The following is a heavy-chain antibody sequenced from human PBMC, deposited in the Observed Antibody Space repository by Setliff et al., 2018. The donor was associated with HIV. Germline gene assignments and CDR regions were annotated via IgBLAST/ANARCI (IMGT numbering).Heavy chain of an antibody. D-gene: IGHD2-2*01. Sequence: GASVKVSCKASGYTFTDYYMHWVQQAPGKGLEWMGRVDPEDGETIYAEKFQGRVTITADTSTDTAYMELSSLRSEDTAVYYCATGVGVVPAARVNPYYYYMDVWGKGTTVTVSS. CDR1: GYTFTDYY. V-gene: IGHV1-69-2*01. CDR2: VDPEDGET. J-gene: IGHJ6*03. CDR3: ATGVGVVPAARVNPYYYYMDV.